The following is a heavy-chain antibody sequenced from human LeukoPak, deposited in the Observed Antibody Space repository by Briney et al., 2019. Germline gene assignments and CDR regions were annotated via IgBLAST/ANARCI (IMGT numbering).Heavy chain of an antibody. D-gene: IGHD3-10*01. Sequence: GGSLRLSCAASGLTFTNAWMSWVRRAPGKGLEWVGRIKSQTAGGTTDYAAPVKVRFTMSRDDSKNTVYLQMNSLKTEDTAVYYCTTPYGSGSYLNAFEIWGQGTMVTVSS. V-gene: IGHV3-15*01. J-gene: IGHJ3*02. CDR3: TTPYGSGSYLNAFEI. CDR1: GLTFTNAW. CDR2: IKSQTAGGTT.